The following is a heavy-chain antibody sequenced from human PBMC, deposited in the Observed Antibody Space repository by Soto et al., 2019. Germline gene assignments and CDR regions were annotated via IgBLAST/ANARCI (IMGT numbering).Heavy chain of an antibody. J-gene: IGHJ4*02. CDR1: GGTFSSYT. Sequence: QVQLVQSGAEVKKPGSSVKVSCKASGGTFSSYTISWVRQAPGQGLEWMGRIIPILGIANYAQKFQGRVTITADKSTSKAYMELSSRRSEDTAVYYCARDRDYYDSSGSNHGDYWGQGTLVTVSS. D-gene: IGHD3-22*01. CDR3: ARDRDYYDSSGSNHGDY. CDR2: IIPILGIA. V-gene: IGHV1-69*08.